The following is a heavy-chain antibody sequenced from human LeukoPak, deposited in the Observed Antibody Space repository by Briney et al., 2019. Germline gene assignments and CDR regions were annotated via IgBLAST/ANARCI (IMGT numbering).Heavy chain of an antibody. Sequence: PSETLSLTCTVSGGSISSYYWSWIRQPPGKGLEWIGYIYYSGSTNYNPSLKSRVTISLDTSKNSFSLKLSSVTAADTAVYYCARDTGYSYGHDAFDIWGQGTMVTVSS. CDR1: GGSISSYY. J-gene: IGHJ3*02. D-gene: IGHD5-18*01. CDR2: IYYSGST. CDR3: ARDTGYSYGHDAFDI. V-gene: IGHV4-59*01.